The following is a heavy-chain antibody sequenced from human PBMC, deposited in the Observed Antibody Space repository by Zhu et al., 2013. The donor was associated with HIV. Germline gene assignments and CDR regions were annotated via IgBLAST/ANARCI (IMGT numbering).Heavy chain of an antibody. V-gene: IGHV1-69*13. CDR2: IIPISGLA. D-gene: IGHD4-17*01. Sequence: QVQLVQSGAEVKKPGASVKVSCKVSGYTLTELSMHWVRQAPGKGLEWMGWIIPISGLANYAQHFQGRLTITADESTSTAYMELSSLRSEDTAVYYCARDGHRNDYGGTYFDYWGQGTLVTVSS. CDR3: ARDGHRNDYGGTYFDY. CDR1: GYTLTELS. J-gene: IGHJ4*02.